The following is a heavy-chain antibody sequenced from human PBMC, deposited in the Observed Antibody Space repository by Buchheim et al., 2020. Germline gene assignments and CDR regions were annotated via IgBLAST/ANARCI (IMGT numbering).Heavy chain of an antibody. V-gene: IGHV4-59*12. J-gene: IGHJ4*02. CDR2: IHHSGDT. CDR3: ARHLPGPYDY. CDR1: GGSITSNY. Sequence: QVHLQESGPGLVKPLETLSLTCTVSGGSITSNYWSWVRQPPGKTLEWIGYIHHSGDTSYNPSLNSRVTMSLDPSTNQFSLNLRSLSAADTAVYYCARHLPGPYDYWGQGIL.